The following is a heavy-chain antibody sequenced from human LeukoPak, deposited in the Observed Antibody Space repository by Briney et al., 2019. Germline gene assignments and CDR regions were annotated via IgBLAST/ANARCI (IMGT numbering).Heavy chain of an antibody. Sequence: ASVKVSGTASGYTFSNYGISWVRQAPGLGLEGMGWTSYNGNTNYAQNFQDRVTMTTDTSTTTAYMELKSLESEDTAVYYCARDSGSGWQALGYWGQGTLVTVSS. V-gene: IGHV1-18*04. D-gene: IGHD6-19*01. J-gene: IGHJ4*02. CDR2: TSYNGNT. CDR3: ARDSGSGWQALGY. CDR1: GYTFSNYG.